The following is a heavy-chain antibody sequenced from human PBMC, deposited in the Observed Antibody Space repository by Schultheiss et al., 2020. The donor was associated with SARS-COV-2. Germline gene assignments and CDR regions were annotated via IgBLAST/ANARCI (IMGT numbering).Heavy chain of an antibody. Sequence: SETLSLTCTVSGGSISSGGYYWSWIRQHPGKGLEWIGYIYYSGTTYYNPSLKSRVTISVDTSKNQFSLKLSSVTAADTAVYYCAGVLITGRYYGMDVWGQGTTVAGS. CDR1: GGSISSGGYY. V-gene: IGHV4-31*03. CDR3: AGVLITGRYYGMDV. J-gene: IGHJ6*02. D-gene: IGHD1-14*01. CDR2: IYYSGTT.